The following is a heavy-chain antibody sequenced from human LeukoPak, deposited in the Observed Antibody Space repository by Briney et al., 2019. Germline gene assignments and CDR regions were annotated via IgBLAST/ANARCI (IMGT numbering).Heavy chain of an antibody. V-gene: IGHV3-33*01. CDR3: ARVGSSSWYGDY. CDR2: IWYDGSNK. J-gene: IGHJ4*02. D-gene: IGHD6-13*01. Sequence: GGSLRLSCAASGSTFSSYGMHWVRQVPGKGLEWVAVIWYDGSNKYYADSVKGRFTISRDNSKNTLYLQMNSLRAEDTAVYYCARVGSSSWYGDYWGQGTLVTVSS. CDR1: GSTFSSYG.